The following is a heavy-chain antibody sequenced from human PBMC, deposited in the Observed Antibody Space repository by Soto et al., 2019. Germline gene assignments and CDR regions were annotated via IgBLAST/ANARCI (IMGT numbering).Heavy chain of an antibody. V-gene: IGHV3-23*01. Sequence: GGSLRLSCAASGFTFSSYAMSWVRQAPGKGLEWVSAISGSGGSTYYADSVKGRFTISRDNSKNTLYLQMNSLRAEDTAVYYCAKDLYAPRIAAATPPWFDPWGQGTLVTVSS. D-gene: IGHD6-13*01. J-gene: IGHJ5*02. CDR2: ISGSGGST. CDR1: GFTFSSYA. CDR3: AKDLYAPRIAAATPPWFDP.